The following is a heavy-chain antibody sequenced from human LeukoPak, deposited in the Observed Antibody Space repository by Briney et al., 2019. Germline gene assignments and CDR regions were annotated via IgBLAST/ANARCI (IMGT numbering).Heavy chain of an antibody. CDR2: FHHTGGT. J-gene: IGHJ3*02. CDR3: ATNRPVGGAYWGSFDM. CDR1: GGSMTSYY. Sequence: PSETLSLTCSVSGGSMTSYYWSWIRQPPGKGLEWIGFFHHTGGTNYNPYVKSRVTISGDTPKNQVSLKMTSVTAADTAVYYCATNRPVGGAYWGSFDMWGHGTLVTASS. D-gene: IGHD2-8*02. V-gene: IGHV4-59*01.